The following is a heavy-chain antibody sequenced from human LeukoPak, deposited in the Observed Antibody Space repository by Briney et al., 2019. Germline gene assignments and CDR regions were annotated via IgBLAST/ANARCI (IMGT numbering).Heavy chain of an antibody. CDR2: INHSGST. CDR1: GGSFSGYY. CDR3: ARGRRYSSGWYYPGDAFDI. D-gene: IGHD6-19*01. V-gene: IGHV4-34*01. J-gene: IGHJ3*02. Sequence: SETLSLTCAVYGGSFSGYYWSWIRQPPGKGLEWIGEINHSGSTNYNPSLKSRVTISVDTSKNQFSLKLSSVTAADTAVYYCARGRRYSSGWYYPGDAFDIWGQGTMVTVSS.